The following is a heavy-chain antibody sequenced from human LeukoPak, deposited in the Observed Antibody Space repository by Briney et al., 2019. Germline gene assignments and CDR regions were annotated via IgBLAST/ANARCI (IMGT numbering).Heavy chain of an antibody. D-gene: IGHD3-22*01. Sequence: GGSLRLSCAASGFTFSHAWMSWVRQAPGKGLEWVGRIKSKADAGTTDYAAPVKGRFTISRDDSKNTLYLQMGSLRAEDMAVYYCARGRLVVTGVDYWGQGTLVTVSS. CDR3: ARGRLVVTGVDY. CDR1: GFTFSHAW. J-gene: IGHJ4*02. V-gene: IGHV3-15*01. CDR2: IKSKADAGTT.